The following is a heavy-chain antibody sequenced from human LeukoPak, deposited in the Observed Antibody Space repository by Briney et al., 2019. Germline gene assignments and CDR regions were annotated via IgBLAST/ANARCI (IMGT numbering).Heavy chain of an antibody. Sequence: GGSLRLSCVASGFAFSSYAMRWIRQAPGKGLEWVSAISGSGGSTYYADSVKGRFTISRDNSKNTLYLQMNSLRAEDTAVYYCANVYDFWSGYVDYWGQGTLVTVSS. CDR3: ANVYDFWSGYVDY. CDR2: ISGSGGST. V-gene: IGHV3-23*01. D-gene: IGHD3-3*01. J-gene: IGHJ4*02. CDR1: GFAFSSYA.